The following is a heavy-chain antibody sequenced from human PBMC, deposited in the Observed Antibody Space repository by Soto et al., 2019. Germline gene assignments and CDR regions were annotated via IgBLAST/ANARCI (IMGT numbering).Heavy chain of an antibody. CDR2: ISSSGSTI. J-gene: IGHJ4*02. Sequence: GGSLRLSCAASGFTFSDYYMSWIRQAPGKGLEWVSYISSSGSTIYYADSVKGRFTISRDNAKNSLYLQMNSLRAEDTAVYYCARLTHALDIVVVPPDYWGQGTLVTVSS. V-gene: IGHV3-11*01. D-gene: IGHD2-2*03. CDR3: ARLTHALDIVVVPPDY. CDR1: GFTFSDYY.